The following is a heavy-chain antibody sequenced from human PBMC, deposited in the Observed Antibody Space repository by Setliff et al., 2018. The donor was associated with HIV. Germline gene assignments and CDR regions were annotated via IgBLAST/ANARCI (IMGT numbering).Heavy chain of an antibody. CDR2: IYYSGTT. CDR1: GGSISRDSFY. Sequence: SETLSLTCTVSGGSISRDSFYWGWFRQPPGEGLEWIGSIYYSGTTYYAPSLETRLPISVDTSTNQFSLKLTSVTAADTAMYFCAGDSGYPSNWFDPWGQGTLVTVSS. CDR3: AGDSGYPSNWFDP. J-gene: IGHJ5*02. D-gene: IGHD3-22*01. V-gene: IGHV4-39*02.